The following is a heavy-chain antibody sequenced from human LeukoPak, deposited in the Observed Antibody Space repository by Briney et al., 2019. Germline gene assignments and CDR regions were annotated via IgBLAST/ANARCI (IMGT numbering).Heavy chain of an antibody. CDR1: EFSVGSNY. V-gene: IGHV3-66*01. Sequence: GGSLRLSCAASEFSVGSNYMTWVRQAPGKGLEWVSLIYSGGSTYYADSVKGRFTISRDNSKNTLYLQMNSLRAEDTAVYYCTSDRGDDYYYGSATFDYWGPGTLVTVSS. D-gene: IGHD3-10*01. J-gene: IGHJ4*02. CDR2: IYSGGST. CDR3: TSDRGDDYYYGSATFDY.